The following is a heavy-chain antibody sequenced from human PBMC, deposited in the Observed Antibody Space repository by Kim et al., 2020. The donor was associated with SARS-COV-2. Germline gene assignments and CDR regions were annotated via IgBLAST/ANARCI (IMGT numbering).Heavy chain of an antibody. Sequence: GGSLRLSCAASGFSFSSFYMSWVRQTPGKGLEWVGNINQNGGTPMGAVYGQFTLSRDKDDYSVFLEVNKLRAEAEAASLCDRQVEKSGFCFFAFWGQGNL. J-gene: IGHJ4*02. CDR2: INQNGG. CDR3: DRQVEKSGFCFFAF. V-gene: IGHV3-7*01. CDR1: GFSFSSFY. D-gene: IGHD3-22*01.